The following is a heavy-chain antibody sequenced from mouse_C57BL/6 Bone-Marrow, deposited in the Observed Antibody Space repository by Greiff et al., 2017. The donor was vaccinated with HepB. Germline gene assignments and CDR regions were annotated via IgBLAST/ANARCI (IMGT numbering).Heavy chain of an antibody. D-gene: IGHD1-1*01. CDR3: ARQGDYYGSSPYYFDY. V-gene: IGHV5-12*01. J-gene: IGHJ2*01. Sequence: EVKVVESGGGLVQPGGSLKLSCAASGFTFSDYYMYWVRQTPEKRLEWVAYISNGGGSTYYPDTVKGRFTISRDNAKNTLYLQMSRLKSEDTAMYYCARQGDYYGSSPYYFDYWGQGTTLTVSS. CDR1: GFTFSDYY. CDR2: ISNGGGST.